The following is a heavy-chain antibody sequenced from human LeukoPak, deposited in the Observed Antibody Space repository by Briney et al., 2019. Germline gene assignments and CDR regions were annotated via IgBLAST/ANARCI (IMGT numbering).Heavy chain of an antibody. V-gene: IGHV4-59*01. CDR2: IYYSGSA. CDR1: GGSISSYY. J-gene: IGHJ4*02. CDR3: ARLTGYDWESSYDY. D-gene: IGHD5-12*01. Sequence: PSETLSLTCTVSGGSISSYYWSWIRQPPGKGLEWIGYIYYSGSANYNPSLKSRVTISVDTSKNQFSLKLSSVTAADTAVYHCARLTGYDWESSYDYWGQGTLVTVSS.